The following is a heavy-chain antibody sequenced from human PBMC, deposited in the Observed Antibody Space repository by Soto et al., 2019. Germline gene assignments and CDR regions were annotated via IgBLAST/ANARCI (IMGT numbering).Heavy chain of an antibody. Sequence: PGGSLRLSCAASGFTLSSYWMHWVRQAPGKGLGWVSRINSDGSSTSYADSVKGRFTISRDNAKNTLYLQMNSLRAEDTAVYYCARDPGTGYYDSSGYYYDWGQGTLVTVSS. CDR1: GFTLSSYW. CDR2: INSDGSST. V-gene: IGHV3-74*01. D-gene: IGHD3-22*01. J-gene: IGHJ4*02. CDR3: ARDPGTGYYDSSGYYYD.